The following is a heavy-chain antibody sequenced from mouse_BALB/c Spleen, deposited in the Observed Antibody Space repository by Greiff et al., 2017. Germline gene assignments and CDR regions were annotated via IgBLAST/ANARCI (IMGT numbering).Heavy chain of an antibody. V-gene: IGHV7-3*02. CDR2: IRNKANGYTT. CDR1: GFTFTDYY. J-gene: IGHJ4*01. CDR3: ARDGYYAMDY. Sequence: EVQLMESGGGLVQPGGSLRLSCATSGFTFTDYYMSWVRQPPGKALEWLGFIRNKANGYTTEYSASVKGRFTISRDNSQSILYLQMNTLRAEDSATYYCARDGYYAMDYWGQGTSVTVSS.